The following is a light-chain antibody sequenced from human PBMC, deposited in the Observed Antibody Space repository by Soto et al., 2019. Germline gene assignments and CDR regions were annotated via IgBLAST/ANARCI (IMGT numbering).Light chain of an antibody. V-gene: IGLV2-23*01. Sequence: HSVLTQPASVSGSPGQSITISCTGTSSDIGNYNLVSWYQQHPGKAPKLMIHEDSKRPSGVSNRFSGSKSGNTASLTISGLRTEDEADYYCCSYAGSYTWVFGGGTKLTVL. CDR3: CSYAGSYTWV. CDR2: EDS. J-gene: IGLJ3*02. CDR1: SSDIGNYNL.